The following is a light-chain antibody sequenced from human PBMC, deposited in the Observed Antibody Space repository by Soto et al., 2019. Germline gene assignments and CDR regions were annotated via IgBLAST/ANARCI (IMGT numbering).Light chain of an antibody. Sequence: QTVVTQEPSLSVSPGRTVTLTCGLNSASVSTNYHPSWYQQTPGQSPRTLIYNTNIRSSGVPDRFSGSILGDKAALTITGAQAEDECDYYCVLYMGGGISVFGGGTKLTVL. CDR2: NTN. V-gene: IGLV8-61*01. CDR1: SASVSTNYH. CDR3: VLYMGGGISV. J-gene: IGLJ3*02.